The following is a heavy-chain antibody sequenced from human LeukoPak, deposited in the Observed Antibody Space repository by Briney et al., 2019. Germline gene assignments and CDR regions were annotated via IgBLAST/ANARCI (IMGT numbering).Heavy chain of an antibody. V-gene: IGHV1-18*01. CDR3: AKSHDYGGYGEFDY. CDR1: GYTFTSYG. CDR2: ISAYNGNT. Sequence: ASVKVSCKASGYTFTSYGISWVRQAPGQGLEWMGWISAYNGNTNYAQKLQGRVTMTTDTSTSTAYMELRSLRSDDTAVYYCAKSHDYGGYGEFDYWGQGTLVTVSS. D-gene: IGHD4-17*01. J-gene: IGHJ4*02.